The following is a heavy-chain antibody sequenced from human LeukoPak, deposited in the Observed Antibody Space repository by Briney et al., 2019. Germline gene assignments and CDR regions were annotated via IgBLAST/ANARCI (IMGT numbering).Heavy chain of an antibody. CDR2: ISYDESNK. Sequence: GGSLRLSCAASGFTFSSYALNWVRQAPGKGLEWVAVISYDESNKNYADSVKGRFTISRDNSKNTLYLQMNSLRAEDTAVYFCAKYGSYNYFDTSPDYWGQGTLVTVSS. J-gene: IGHJ4*02. CDR3: AKYGSYNYFDTSPDY. D-gene: IGHD3-22*01. V-gene: IGHV3-30*18. CDR1: GFTFSSYA.